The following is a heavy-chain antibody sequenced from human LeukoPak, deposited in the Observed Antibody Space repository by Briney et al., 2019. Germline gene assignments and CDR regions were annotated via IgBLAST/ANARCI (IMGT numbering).Heavy chain of an antibody. V-gene: IGHV3-49*04. J-gene: IGHJ5*02. Sequence: GRSLRLSCTASGFTFGDYAMSWVRQAPGKGLEWVGFIRSKASGGTTEYAAPVKGRFTISRDDSKSIAYLQMNSLKTEDTAVYYCTRGDGSGSSWGQGTLVTVSS. CDR1: GFTFGDYA. CDR3: TRGDGSGSS. CDR2: IRSKASGGTT. D-gene: IGHD3-10*01.